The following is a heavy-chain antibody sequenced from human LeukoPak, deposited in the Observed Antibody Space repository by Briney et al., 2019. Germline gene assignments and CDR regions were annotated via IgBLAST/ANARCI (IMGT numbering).Heavy chain of an antibody. D-gene: IGHD3-10*01. V-gene: IGHV1-69*01. J-gene: IGHJ6*04. CDR1: GGTFSSYA. CDR3: ARGRGVIILVSYYYYGMDV. Sequence: SVKVSCKASGGTFSSYAISWVRQAPGQGLEWMGGIIPIFGTANYAQKFQSRVTITADESTSTAYMELSSLRSEDTAVYYCARGRGVIILVSYYYYGMDVWGKGTTVTVSS. CDR2: IIPIFGTA.